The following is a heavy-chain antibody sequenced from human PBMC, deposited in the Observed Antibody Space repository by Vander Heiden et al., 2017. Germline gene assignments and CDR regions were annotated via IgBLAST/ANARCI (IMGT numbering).Heavy chain of an antibody. CDR1: GFTFDDYA. Sequence: EVQLVESGGGLVQPGRSLRLSCAASGFTFDDYAMHWVRQAPGKGREWGSGISWNRGSIGYADAVKGRFTISRDNAKNSLYLQMNSLRAEDTALYYCAKGITMVRGVGYFDYWGQGTLVTVSS. D-gene: IGHD3-10*01. V-gene: IGHV3-9*01. CDR2: ISWNRGSI. CDR3: AKGITMVRGVGYFDY. J-gene: IGHJ4*02.